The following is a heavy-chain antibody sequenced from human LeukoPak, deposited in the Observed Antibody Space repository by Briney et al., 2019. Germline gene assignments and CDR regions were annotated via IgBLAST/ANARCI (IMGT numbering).Heavy chain of an antibody. Sequence: GGSLRLSCAASGFTFSDYYMSWIRQAPGKGLEWVSYISSSGSTIYSADSVKGRFTISRDNAKNSLYLQMNSLRAEDTAVYYCARDPYYDFWSDYGTEAFDIWGQGTMVTVSS. CDR3: ARDPYYDFWSDYGTEAFDI. D-gene: IGHD3-3*01. J-gene: IGHJ3*02. CDR2: ISSSGSTI. CDR1: GFTFSDYY. V-gene: IGHV3-11*01.